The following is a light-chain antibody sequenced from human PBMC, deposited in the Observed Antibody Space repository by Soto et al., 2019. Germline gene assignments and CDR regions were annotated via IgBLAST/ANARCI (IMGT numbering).Light chain of an antibody. Sequence: QSVLTQPASVSGSPRQSITISCTGTSSDVGGYNYVSWYQQHPDKAPKLIIFEVSNRPSGVSNRFSGSKSGNTASLTISGLQAEDEADYHCSSYTASLTVVFGGGTKLTVL. CDR2: EVS. CDR1: SSDVGGYNY. CDR3: SSYTASLTVV. V-gene: IGLV2-14*01. J-gene: IGLJ2*01.